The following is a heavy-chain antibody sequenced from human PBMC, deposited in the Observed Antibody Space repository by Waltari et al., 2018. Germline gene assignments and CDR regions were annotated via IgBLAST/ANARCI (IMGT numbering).Heavy chain of an antibody. CDR2: IKQDGSEK. CDR1: GLSFSNYW. V-gene: IGHV3-7*01. CDR3: TRGGRDSSWYWRD. Sequence: EVQLVESGGGLAQPGGSLRLCCAASGLSFSNYWMTWVRQSSGKGPEWVANIKQDGSEKYYMDSVKGRFTISRDNAKNSLYLQMNNLRVEDTAVYYCTRGGRDSSWYWRDWGQGTLVTVSS. J-gene: IGHJ4*02. D-gene: IGHD6-13*01.